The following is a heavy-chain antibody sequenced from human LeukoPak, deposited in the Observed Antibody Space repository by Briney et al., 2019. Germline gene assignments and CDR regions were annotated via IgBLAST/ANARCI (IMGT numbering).Heavy chain of an antibody. J-gene: IGHJ4*02. Sequence: PSETLSLTCTVSGGSISSYYWSWIRQPPGKGLEWSGYIYYSGSTNYNPSLKSRVTISVDTSKNQFSLKLSSVTAADTAVYYCAGSIAVAGIDYWGQGTLVTVSS. D-gene: IGHD6-19*01. CDR3: AGSIAVAGIDY. CDR2: IYYSGST. V-gene: IGHV4-59*01. CDR1: GGSISSYY.